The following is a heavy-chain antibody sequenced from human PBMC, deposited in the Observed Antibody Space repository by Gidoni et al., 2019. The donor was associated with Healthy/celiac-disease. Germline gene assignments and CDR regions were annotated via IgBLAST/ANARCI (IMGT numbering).Heavy chain of an antibody. D-gene: IGHD4-17*01. CDR1: VFSSSSYE. CDR2: MSSSGSTI. Sequence: EVQLVESGGGLVQLGGSMRLSCAASVFSSSSYEMNWVRQAPGKGLEWGSYMSSSGSTIYYADSVKGRFTISRDNAKNALYLQMNSLRAEDTAVYYCARVFYGDYGRGWFDPWGQGTLVTVSS. J-gene: IGHJ5*02. V-gene: IGHV3-48*03. CDR3: ARVFYGDYGRGWFDP.